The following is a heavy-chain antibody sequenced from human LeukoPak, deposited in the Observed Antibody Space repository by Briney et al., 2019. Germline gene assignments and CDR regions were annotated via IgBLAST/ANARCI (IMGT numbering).Heavy chain of an antibody. CDR3: ARGHDTTGYFAY. V-gene: IGHV7-4-1*02. J-gene: IGHJ4*02. CDR2: INTTAGNP. D-gene: IGHD3-9*01. Sequence: ASVKVSCKPSGYTFTSFPINWVRQAPGQGLEWMGWINTTAGNPTYAQGLTGQFVFSLDTSVSTAYLQITSLKAEDIGVYYCARGHDTTGYFAYWGQGSLVTVSS. CDR1: GYTFTSFP.